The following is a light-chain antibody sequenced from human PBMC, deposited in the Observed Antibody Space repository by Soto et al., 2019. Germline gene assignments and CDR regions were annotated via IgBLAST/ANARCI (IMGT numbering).Light chain of an antibody. Sequence: SYELTQPPSVSVSPGQTASITCSGDKLGNKYACWYQQKPGQAPMLVIYKDRKRPSGIPERFSGSNSGNTATLTISGTQAMDEAHYYCQVWDTSTRVFGGGTKLTVL. J-gene: IGLJ3*02. V-gene: IGLV3-1*01. CDR1: KLGNKY. CDR3: QVWDTSTRV. CDR2: KDR.